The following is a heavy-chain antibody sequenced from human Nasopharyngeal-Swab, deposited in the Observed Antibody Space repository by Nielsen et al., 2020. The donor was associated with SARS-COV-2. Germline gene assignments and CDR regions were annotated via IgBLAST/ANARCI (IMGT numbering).Heavy chain of an antibody. V-gene: IGHV3-15*01. Sequence: VRQAPGKGLEWVGRIKSKTDGGTTDYAAPVKGRFTISRDDSKNTLYLQMNSLKTEDTAVYYCTTVRFPEQWLVIGMDVWGQGTTVTVSS. J-gene: IGHJ6*02. CDR2: IKSKTDGGTT. D-gene: IGHD6-19*01. CDR3: TTVRFPEQWLVIGMDV.